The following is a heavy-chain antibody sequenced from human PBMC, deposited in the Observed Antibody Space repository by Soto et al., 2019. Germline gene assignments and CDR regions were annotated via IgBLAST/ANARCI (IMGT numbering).Heavy chain of an antibody. D-gene: IGHD3-9*01. CDR2: ISAYSGNT. CDR1: GYPFTSYG. V-gene: IGHV1-18*04. J-gene: IGHJ4*02. Sequence: GSVKVSFKACGYPFTSYGISWVRQAPGQGLEWMGWISAYSGNTNYAQKLQGRVTMTTDTSTSTAYMELRSLRSDDTAVYYCARNGLLRYFDWSSIDYWGQGTMVTVSS. CDR3: ARNGLLRYFDWSSIDY.